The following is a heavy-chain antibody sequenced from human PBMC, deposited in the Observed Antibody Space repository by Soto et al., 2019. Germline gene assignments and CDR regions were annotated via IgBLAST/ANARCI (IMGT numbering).Heavy chain of an antibody. D-gene: IGHD3-10*01. CDR1: GGSISSGGYS. J-gene: IGHJ4*02. CDR2: IYHSGST. CDR3: ARGRRWFGELSYFDY. Sequence: SETLSLTCAVSGGSISSGGYSWSWIRQPPGKGLEWIGYIYHSGSTYYNPSLKSRVTISVDRSKNQFSLKLSSVTAADTAVYYCARGRRWFGELSYFDYWGQGTLVTVSS. V-gene: IGHV4-30-2*01.